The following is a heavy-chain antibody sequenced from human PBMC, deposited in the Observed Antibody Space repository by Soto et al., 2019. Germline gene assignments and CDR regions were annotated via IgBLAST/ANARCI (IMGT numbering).Heavy chain of an antibody. D-gene: IGHD6-13*01. CDR2: INHSGST. CDR3: VRSLRQLVPNASDY. J-gene: IGHJ4*02. V-gene: IGHV4-34*01. Sequence: QVHLQQWGAGLLKPSETLSLTCAVYGGSFSDYYWAWIRQPPGKGLEWIGEINHSGSTNYNPSLKTRVTMSVDTHNKQFSLRVNSVIAADTAVYYCVRSLRQLVPNASDYWGQGTLVTVSS. CDR1: GGSFSDYY.